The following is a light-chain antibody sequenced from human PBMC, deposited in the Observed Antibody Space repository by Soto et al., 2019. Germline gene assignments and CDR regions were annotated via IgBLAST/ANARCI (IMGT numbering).Light chain of an antibody. J-gene: IGLJ2*01. V-gene: IGLV1-44*01. CDR3: AVWDDNLSGMV. CDR1: SSNIETNT. CDR2: NNN. Sequence: QSALTQPPSASGTPGQRVTISCSGSSSNIETNTVDWYQHLPGTAPKVLIFNNNQRPSGVPDRFSGSKSGTSASLAISGPQSEDEADYYCAVWDDNLSGMVFGGGTKLTVL.